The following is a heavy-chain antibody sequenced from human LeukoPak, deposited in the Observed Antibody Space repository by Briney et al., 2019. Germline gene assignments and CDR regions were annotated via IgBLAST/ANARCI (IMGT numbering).Heavy chain of an antibody. CDR1: GYTLTGYH. J-gene: IGHJ4*02. V-gene: IGHV1-2*02. Sequence: ASVKVSCKASGYTLTGYHIHWVRQAPGQGREGMGWLTDNTGGTNCDQTIQERATINRDTSINTAYLELSRLRSDDTATYYCARDRPTYSSEFPSWGQGTLVTVPS. CDR2: LTDNTGGT. D-gene: IGHD6-19*01. CDR3: ARDRPTYSSEFPS.